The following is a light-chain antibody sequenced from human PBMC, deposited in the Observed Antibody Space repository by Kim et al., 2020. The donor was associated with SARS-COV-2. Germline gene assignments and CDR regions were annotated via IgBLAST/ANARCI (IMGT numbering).Light chain of an antibody. CDR3: LQSRDLPFS. Sequence: SVTLQEKVTITCRTNENIGYSLHWYQQRPDRSPSLLIRFGSQAVSGVPSRFSGSGSGTHFTLTISSLEAEDVAIYYCLQSRDLPFSFGQGTKLEI. CDR1: ENIGYS. CDR2: FGS. V-gene: IGKV6-21*01. J-gene: IGKJ2*03.